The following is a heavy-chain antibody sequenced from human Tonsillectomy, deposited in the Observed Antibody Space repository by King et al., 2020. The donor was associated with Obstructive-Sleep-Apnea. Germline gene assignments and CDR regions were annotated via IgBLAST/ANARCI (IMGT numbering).Heavy chain of an antibody. CDR2: IYYSGST. J-gene: IGHJ4*02. CDR1: GGSISSSSYY. D-gene: IGHD3-10*01. V-gene: IGHV4-39*07. Sequence: LQLQESGPGLVKPSETLSLTCTVSGGSISSSSYYWGWIRQPPGKGLEWIGSIYYSGSTYYNPSLKSRVTISVDTSKNQFSLKLSSVTAADTAVYYCAFLGGAGDSGSYPHHFDYWGQGTLVTVSS. CDR3: AFLGGAGDSGSYPHHFDY.